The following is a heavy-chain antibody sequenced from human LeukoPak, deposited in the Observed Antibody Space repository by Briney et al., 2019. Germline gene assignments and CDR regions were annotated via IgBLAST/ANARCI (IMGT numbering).Heavy chain of an antibody. Sequence: ASVKVSCKASGYTFTGYYMHWVRQAPGQGLEWTGWINPNSGGTNYAQKFQGRVTMTRDTSISTAYMELSRLRSDDTAVYYCARDVRDGYNEPDYWGQGTLVTVSS. D-gene: IGHD5-24*01. CDR3: ARDVRDGYNEPDY. J-gene: IGHJ4*02. CDR2: INPNSGGT. V-gene: IGHV1-2*02. CDR1: GYTFTGYY.